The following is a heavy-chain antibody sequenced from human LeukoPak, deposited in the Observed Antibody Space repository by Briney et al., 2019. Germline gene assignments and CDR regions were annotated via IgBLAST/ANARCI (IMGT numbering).Heavy chain of an antibody. CDR2: ITPSDSYT. CDR1: AYSFTTFW. D-gene: IGHD1-14*01. V-gene: IGHV5-10-1*01. J-gene: IGHJ4*02. CDR3: ATSSGNSPFDY. Sequence: GESLKISCKASAYSFTTFWISWVRQMPGKGLEWMGRITPSDSYTNYSPSFRGHVTISADKSITTAYLQWSSLRASDTAMYYCATSSGNSPFDYWGQGTLVTVSS.